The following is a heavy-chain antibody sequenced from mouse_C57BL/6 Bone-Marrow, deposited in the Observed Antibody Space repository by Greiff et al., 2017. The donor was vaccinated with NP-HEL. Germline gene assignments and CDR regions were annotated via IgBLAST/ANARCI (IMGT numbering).Heavy chain of an antibody. Sequence: QVQLQQPGPELVKPGASVKISCKASGYSFTSYYIHWVKQRPGQGLEWIGWIYPGSGNTKYNEKFKGKATLTADTSSSTAYMQLSSLTSEDSAVYYCARGRGSSGSAWFAYWGQGTLVTVAA. CDR1: GYSFTSYY. CDR2: IYPGSGNT. J-gene: IGHJ3*01. V-gene: IGHV1-66*01. D-gene: IGHD3-2*02. CDR3: ARGRGSSGSAWFAY.